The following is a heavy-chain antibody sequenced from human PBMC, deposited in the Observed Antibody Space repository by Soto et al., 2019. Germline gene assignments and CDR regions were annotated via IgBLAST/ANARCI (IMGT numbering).Heavy chain of an antibody. D-gene: IGHD2-8*01. CDR3: AKLRDFVVLPAGILDY. J-gene: IGHJ4*02. CDR2: ISFDGSNP. Sequence: SLKISCAASGFTFRRYCMHWVRQAPGKGLEWVASISFDGSNPHYEDSVKGRFTISRDDFRNTLYLQMNSLRTEDTAIYYCAKLRDFVVLPAGILDYWGPGTLVTVSS. CDR1: GFTFRRYC. V-gene: IGHV3-30*18.